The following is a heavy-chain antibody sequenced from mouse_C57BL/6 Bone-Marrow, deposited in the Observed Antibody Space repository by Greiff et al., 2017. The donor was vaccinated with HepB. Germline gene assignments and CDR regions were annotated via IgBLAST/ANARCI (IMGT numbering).Heavy chain of an antibody. Sequence: EVQVVESGGGLVQSGRSLRLSCATSGFTFSDFYMEWVRQAPGKGLEWIAASRNKANDYTTEYSASVKGRFIVSRDTSQSILYLQMNALRAEDTAIYYCARDGYDGRYFDVWGTGTTVTVSS. CDR1: GFTFSDFY. J-gene: IGHJ1*03. V-gene: IGHV7-1*01. CDR2: SRNKANDYTT. D-gene: IGHD2-3*01. CDR3: ARDGYDGRYFDV.